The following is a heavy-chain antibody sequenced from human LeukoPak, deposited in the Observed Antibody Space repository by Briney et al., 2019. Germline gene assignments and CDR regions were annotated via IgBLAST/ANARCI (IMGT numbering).Heavy chain of an antibody. CDR2: INPNSGGT. Sequence: ASVKVSCKASGYTFTGYYIHWVRQAPGQGLEWMGWINPNSGGTNYAQKFQGRVTMTRDTSISTAYMDLSRLRSDDTAVYYCAIQQGYYYGSGSYYKIYYYYYMDVWGKGTTVTVSS. CDR1: GYTFTGYY. V-gene: IGHV1-2*02. J-gene: IGHJ6*03. D-gene: IGHD3-10*01. CDR3: AIQQGYYYGSGSYYKIYYYYYMDV.